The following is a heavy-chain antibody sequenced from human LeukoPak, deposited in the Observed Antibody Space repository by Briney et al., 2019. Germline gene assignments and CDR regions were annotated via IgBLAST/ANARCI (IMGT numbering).Heavy chain of an antibody. CDR3: AREDYGDFRYDY. CDR1: GYTFTSYG. CDR2: ISAYNGNT. D-gene: IGHD4-17*01. V-gene: IGHV1-18*01. J-gene: IGHJ4*02. Sequence: ASVKVSCKASGYTFTSYGISWVRQAPGQGLEWMGWISAYNGNTNYAQRLQGRVTMTTDTSTSTAYMELRSLRSGDTAVYYCAREDYGDFRYDYWGQGTLVTVSS.